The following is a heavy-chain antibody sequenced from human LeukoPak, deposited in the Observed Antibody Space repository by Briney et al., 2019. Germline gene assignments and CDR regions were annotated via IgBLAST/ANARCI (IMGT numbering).Heavy chain of an antibody. D-gene: IGHD3-22*01. CDR1: GGSFSGYY. J-gene: IGHJ5*02. V-gene: IGHV4-34*01. Sequence: SETLSLTCAVYGGSFSGYYWSWIRQPPGKGLEWIGEINHSGSTNYNPSLKSRVTISVDTSKNQFSLKLSSVTAADTAVYYCARSTYYYDTSSLRGRFDPWGQGTLVTVSS. CDR3: ARSTYYYDTSSLRGRFDP. CDR2: INHSGST.